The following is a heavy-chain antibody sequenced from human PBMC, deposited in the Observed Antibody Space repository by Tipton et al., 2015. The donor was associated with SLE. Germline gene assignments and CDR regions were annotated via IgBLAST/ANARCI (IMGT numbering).Heavy chain of an antibody. Sequence: TLSLTCTVSGGSISSYYWSWIRQPPGKGLEWIGYIYYSGSTNYNPSLKSRVTTSVDTSKNQFSLKLSSVTAADTAVYYCARGRGSSSSGHYWGQGTLVTVSS. D-gene: IGHD6-6*01. CDR3: ARGRGSSSSGHY. V-gene: IGHV4-59*12. CDR2: IYYSGST. CDR1: GGSISSYY. J-gene: IGHJ4*02.